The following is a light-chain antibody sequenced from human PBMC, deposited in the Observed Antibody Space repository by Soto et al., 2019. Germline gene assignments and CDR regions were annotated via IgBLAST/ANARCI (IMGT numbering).Light chain of an antibody. V-gene: IGLV2-14*01. J-gene: IGLJ2*01. CDR2: GVT. CDR3: SSYTTSSTLSVV. Sequence: QSALTQPASVSGSPGQSITISCPGTSSDVGGYNYVSWYQQHPGKAPKLMIYGVTYRPSGVSNRFSGSKSGNTASLTISGLQAEDEADYYCSSYTTSSTLSVVFGGGTKVTVL. CDR1: SSDVGGYNY.